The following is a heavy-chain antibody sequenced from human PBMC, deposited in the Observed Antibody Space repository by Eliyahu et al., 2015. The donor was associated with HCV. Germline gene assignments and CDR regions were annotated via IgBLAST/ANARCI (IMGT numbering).Heavy chain of an antibody. D-gene: IGHD6-19*01. V-gene: IGHV3-43*02. J-gene: IGHJ4*02. CDR3: AKDNPQQWLPDY. CDR1: GFXFDNYA. CDR2: ISGDGGST. Sequence: EVQLVESGGGVVQPGGSLRLSCAASGFXFDNYAMHWVRQAPGKGLEWVSFISGDGGSTHYADSVKGRFTVSRDNSKNSLYLQMNSLRTEDTALYYCAKDNPQQWLPDYWGQGTLVTVSS.